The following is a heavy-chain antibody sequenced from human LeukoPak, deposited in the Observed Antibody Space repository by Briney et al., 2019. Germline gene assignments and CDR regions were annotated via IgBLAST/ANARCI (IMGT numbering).Heavy chain of an antibody. CDR3: ARGGGSSSYYYGMDV. J-gene: IGHJ6*02. CDR2: INHSGST. CDR1: GGSFSGYY. V-gene: IGHV4-34*01. Sequence: PSETQSLTCAVYGGSFSGYYWSWIRQPPGKGLEWIGEINHSGSTNYNPSLKSRVTISVDTSKNQFSLKLSSVTAADTAVYYCARGGGSSSYYYGMDVWGQGTTVTVSS. D-gene: IGHD2-2*01.